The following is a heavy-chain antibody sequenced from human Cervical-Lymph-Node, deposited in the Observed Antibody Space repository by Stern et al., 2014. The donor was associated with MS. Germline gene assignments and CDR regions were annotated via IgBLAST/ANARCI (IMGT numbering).Heavy chain of an antibody. J-gene: IGHJ4*02. CDR1: GFAFSDFY. CDR2: ISSSGGPS. Sequence: VHLVESGGGLVRPGGSLRLSCTASGFAFSDFYMNWIRQAPGKGLQWLSYISSSGGPSRYADSVKGRFTVSRDNAKNLVFLEMNSLRDDDTAIYYCARSSWRPLDHWGQGTLVTVSS. CDR3: ARSSWRPLDH. V-gene: IGHV3-11*01. D-gene: IGHD2-15*01.